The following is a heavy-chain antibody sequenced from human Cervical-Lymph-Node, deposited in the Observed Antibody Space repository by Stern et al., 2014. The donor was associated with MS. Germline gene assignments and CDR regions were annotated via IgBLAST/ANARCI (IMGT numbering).Heavy chain of an antibody. Sequence: EVQLVESGAEVKKPGESLEISCTGSGYNFTTYWVAWVRRMPGKGLEWMGIIYPGDYHTTYSPSFQRQVTISVDKSINTAYLRWSSLKASDSAMYYCARKSRGTLVDYNFDYWGHGTLVTVSS. D-gene: IGHD1-26*01. V-gene: IGHV5-51*01. J-gene: IGHJ4*01. CDR2: IYPGDYHT. CDR3: ARKSRGTLVDYNFDY. CDR1: GYNFTTYW.